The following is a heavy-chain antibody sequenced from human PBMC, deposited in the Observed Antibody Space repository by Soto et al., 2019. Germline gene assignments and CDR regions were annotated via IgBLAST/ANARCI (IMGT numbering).Heavy chain of an antibody. CDR3: ARDRFRGISTPYYYGLDV. CDR1: GGSINSGSYY. J-gene: IGHJ6*02. D-gene: IGHD3-10*01. Sequence: SSETLSLTCAVSGGSINSGSYYWTWIRQHPGKGLEWIAYIHNSGPTYYNPSLLSRITISLDTSKNQMSLKLSSVTAADTAVYYCARDRFRGISTPYYYGLDVWGQGTTVTVSS. V-gene: IGHV4-31*11. CDR2: IHNSGPT.